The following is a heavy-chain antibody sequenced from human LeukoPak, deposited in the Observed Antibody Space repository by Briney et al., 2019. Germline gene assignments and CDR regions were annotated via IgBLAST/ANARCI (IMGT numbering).Heavy chain of an antibody. Sequence: PGGSLRLSCAASGFTFSTYGMHWVRQAPGKGLEWVAVISYDGSNKFYADSVKGRFTISRDNSKNTLYLQMSSLRPEDTAVYYCAKNGFTFGGLIDINFDYWGQGTLVTVSS. D-gene: IGHD3-16*02. V-gene: IGHV3-30*18. CDR3: AKNGFTFGGLIDINFDY. CDR2: ISYDGSNK. J-gene: IGHJ4*02. CDR1: GFTFSTYG.